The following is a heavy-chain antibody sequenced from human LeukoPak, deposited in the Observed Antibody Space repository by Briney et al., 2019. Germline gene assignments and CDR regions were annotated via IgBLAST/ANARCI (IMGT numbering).Heavy chain of an antibody. CDR3: ARGRSSPNRKY. CDR1: GFTFSSYA. CDR2: ISSDGLNK. J-gene: IGHJ4*02. D-gene: IGHD1-14*01. Sequence: QSGGSLRLSCAASGFTFSSYAMHWVRHAPGKRLQWVSVISSDGLNKYYADSAKGRFTISRDNSVSTVYLQMNSLRPEDTAVYYCARGRSSPNRKYWGQGTLVTVSS. V-gene: IGHV3-30*04.